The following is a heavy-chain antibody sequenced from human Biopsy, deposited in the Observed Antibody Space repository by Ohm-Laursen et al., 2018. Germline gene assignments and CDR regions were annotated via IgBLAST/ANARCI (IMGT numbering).Heavy chain of an antibody. CDR3: ARDRYYGSESYYSHYNMDV. CDR2: IWYDGSNK. V-gene: IGHV3-33*08. Sequence: SLRLSCAASGFTFNNYGIHWVRQAPGKGLEWVAVIWYDGSNKYSADSVKGRFSISRDNSKNTVYLQMNGLRAADTAVYYCARDRYYGSESYYSHYNMDVWGQGTTVSVSS. D-gene: IGHD3-10*01. J-gene: IGHJ6*02. CDR1: GFTFNNYG.